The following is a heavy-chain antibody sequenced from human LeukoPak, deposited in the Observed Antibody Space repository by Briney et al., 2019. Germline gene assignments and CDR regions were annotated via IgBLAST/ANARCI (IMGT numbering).Heavy chain of an antibody. CDR3: ARRSYDSSGSQRAYFQH. CDR2: ISAYNGNT. CDR1: GYTFTSYG. V-gene: IGHV1-18*01. D-gene: IGHD3-22*01. Sequence: GASVKVSCKASGYTFTSYGISWVRQAPGQGLEWMGWISAYNGNTNYAQKLQGRVTMTTDTSTSTAYMELRSLRSDDTAVYYCARRSYDSSGSQRAYFQHWGQGTLVTVSS. J-gene: IGHJ1*01.